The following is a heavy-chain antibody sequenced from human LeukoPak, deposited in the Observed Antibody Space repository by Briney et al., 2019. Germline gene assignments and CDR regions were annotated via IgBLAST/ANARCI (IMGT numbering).Heavy chain of an antibody. J-gene: IGHJ4*02. D-gene: IGHD3-10*01. V-gene: IGHV4-34*01. CDR2: INHSGST. CDR1: GGSFSVYY. Sequence: SETLSLTCAVYGGSFSVYYWSWIRQPPGKGLEWIGEINHSGSTNYNPSLKSRVTISVDTSKNQFSLKLSSVTAADTAVYYCARGRGTMARGVIVYYYFDYWGQGTLVTVSS. CDR3: ARGRGTMARGVIVYYYFDY.